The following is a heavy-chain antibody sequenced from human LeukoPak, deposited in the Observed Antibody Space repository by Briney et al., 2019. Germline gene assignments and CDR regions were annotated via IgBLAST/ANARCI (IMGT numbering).Heavy chain of an antibody. D-gene: IGHD4-17*01. CDR3: ARSYGDYDPYYFDY. CDR1: GGSISPYY. CDR2: IYYSGST. J-gene: IGHJ4*02. Sequence: PSETLSLTCTVYGGSISPYYWSWIRQPPGKGLEWIGYIYYSGSTYYNPSLKSRVTISVHRSKNQFSLKLSSVTAADTAVYYCARSYGDYDPYYFDYWGQGTLVTVSS. V-gene: IGHV4-59*12.